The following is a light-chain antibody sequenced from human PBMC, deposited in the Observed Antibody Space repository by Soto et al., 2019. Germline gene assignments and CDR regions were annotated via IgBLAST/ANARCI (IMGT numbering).Light chain of an antibody. Sequence: DVQMTQSPSTLSASVGDTVIITCRASENIRGWLAWYQQKPGKAPKLLISDASRLQGGVPQRFSGRGSGTEFALTVNGLQPDDFATHYCQEYNSYGRAFGHGTKV. CDR3: QEYNSYGRA. CDR1: ENIRGW. J-gene: IGKJ1*01. CDR2: DAS. V-gene: IGKV1-5*01.